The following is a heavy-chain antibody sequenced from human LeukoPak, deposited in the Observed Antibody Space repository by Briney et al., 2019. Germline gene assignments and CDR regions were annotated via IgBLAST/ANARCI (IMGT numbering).Heavy chain of an antibody. J-gene: IGHJ5*02. CDR2: IYPADSDI. CDR1: GYSIDNYW. Sequence: GESLKISCKGSGYSIDNYWIGWVRQMPGKGLEWMGIIYPADSDIRYSPSFQGQVTISADKSISTAYLQWSSLKASDTAMYYCARQEYCSGGSCYTWFDPWGQGTLVIVSS. D-gene: IGHD2-15*01. CDR3: ARQEYCSGGSCYTWFDP. V-gene: IGHV5-51*01.